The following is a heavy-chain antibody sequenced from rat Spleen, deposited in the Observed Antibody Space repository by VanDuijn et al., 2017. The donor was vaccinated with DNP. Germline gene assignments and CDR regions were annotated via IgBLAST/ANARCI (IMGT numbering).Heavy chain of an antibody. D-gene: IGHD3-8*01. Sequence: EVQVIESGGGFVQPGGSMKLSCAASGFTFSNYGMHWIRQAPTKGLEWVATINYDGSSTNYRDSVKGRFTMSRDNAKSTLYLQVNSLRSEDTATYYCTSNPHIRTAAPFDYWGQGVMVTVSS. CDR3: TSNPHIRTAAPFDY. J-gene: IGHJ2*01. V-gene: IGHV5-29*01. CDR2: INYDGSST. CDR1: GFTFSNYG.